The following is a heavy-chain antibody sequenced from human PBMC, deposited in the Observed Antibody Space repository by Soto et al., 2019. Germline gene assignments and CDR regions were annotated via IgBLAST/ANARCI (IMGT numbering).Heavy chain of an antibody. V-gene: IGHV4-39*01. CDR3: ARRGYCSSTSCYYFDY. Sequence: ASETLSLTCTVSGGSISSSSYYWGWIRQPPGKGLEWIGSIYYSGSTYYNPSLKSRVTISVDTSKNQFSLKLSSVTAADTAVYYCARRGYCSSTSCYYFDYWGQGTLVTVSS. CDR1: GGSISSSSYY. CDR2: IYYSGST. J-gene: IGHJ4*02. D-gene: IGHD2-2*01.